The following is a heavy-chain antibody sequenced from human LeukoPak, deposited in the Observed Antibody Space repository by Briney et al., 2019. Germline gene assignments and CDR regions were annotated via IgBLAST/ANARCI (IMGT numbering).Heavy chain of an antibody. Sequence: GASVKVSCKASGYTFTAYYMHWVRQAPGQGLEWMGWINPNSGDTKYAEKFQGRVTMTRDTSINTAYMEVSRLTSGDTAVYYCATANPIPYYSYYMDVWGTGTTVTVSS. D-gene: IGHD2-2*01. J-gene: IGHJ6*03. CDR2: INPNSGDT. CDR3: ATANPIPYYSYYMDV. CDR1: GYTFTAYY. V-gene: IGHV1-2*02.